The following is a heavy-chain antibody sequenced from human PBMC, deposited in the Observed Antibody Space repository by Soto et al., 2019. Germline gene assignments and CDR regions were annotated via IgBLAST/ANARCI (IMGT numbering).Heavy chain of an antibody. Sequence: QVQLVESGGGVVQPGRSLRLSCAASGFTFSSYAMHWVRQAPGKGLEWVAVISYDGSNKYYADSVKGRFTISRDNSKNTLYLQMNSLRAEDTAVYYCARGSRPLVPAAMGGDWGQGTLVTVSS. CDR3: ARGSRPLVPAAMGGD. J-gene: IGHJ4*02. CDR2: ISYDGSNK. CDR1: GFTFSSYA. V-gene: IGHV3-30-3*01. D-gene: IGHD2-2*01.